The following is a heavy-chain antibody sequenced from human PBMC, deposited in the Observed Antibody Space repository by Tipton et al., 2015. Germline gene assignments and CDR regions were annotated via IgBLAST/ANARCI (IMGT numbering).Heavy chain of an antibody. CDR1: GGSISSRYHY. CDR3: ARGRGNWSGYPVDY. Sequence: TLSLTCTVSGGSISSRYHYWGWIRQHPVRGLEWIGYIYNTGSVYYNPSLQSRLSISIDTSKDQFSLTLNSVTAADTAVYYCARGRGNWSGYPVDYWGQGTLVTVSS. V-gene: IGHV4-31*03. D-gene: IGHD3-3*01. CDR2: IYNTGSV. J-gene: IGHJ4*02.